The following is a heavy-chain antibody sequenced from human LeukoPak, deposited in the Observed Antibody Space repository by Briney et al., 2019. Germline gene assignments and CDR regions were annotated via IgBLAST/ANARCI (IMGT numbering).Heavy chain of an antibody. CDR2: IIPIFGTA. D-gene: IGHD5-12*01. CDR1: GGTFSSYA. V-gene: IGHV1-69*01. J-gene: IGHJ4*02. CDR3: ASSLDPHIVATDMYYFDY. Sequence: GSSVKVSCKASGGTFSSYAISWVRQAPGQGLEWMGGIIPIFGTANYAQKFQGRVTITADESTSTAYMELSSLRSEDTAVYYCASSLDPHIVATDMYYFDYWGQGTLVTVSS.